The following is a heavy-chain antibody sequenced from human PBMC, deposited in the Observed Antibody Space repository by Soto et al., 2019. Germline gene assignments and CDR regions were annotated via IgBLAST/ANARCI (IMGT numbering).Heavy chain of an antibody. J-gene: IGHJ3*02. CDR1: GYTFTSYG. Sequence: QVPLVQSGAEVKKPGASVKVSCKASGYTFTSYGISWVRQAPGQGLEWMGWISAYNGNTNYAQKLQGRVTMTTDTSTSTAYMELRSLRADDTAVYYCARDKSSIMITFGGVIAIDAFDIWGQGTMVTVSS. CDR3: ARDKSSIMITFGGVIAIDAFDI. V-gene: IGHV1-18*01. CDR2: ISAYNGNT. D-gene: IGHD3-16*01.